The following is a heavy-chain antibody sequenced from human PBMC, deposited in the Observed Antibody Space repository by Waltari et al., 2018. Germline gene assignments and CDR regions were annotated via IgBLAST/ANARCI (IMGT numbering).Heavy chain of an antibody. CDR3: ARGGERWGDYYYYYMDV. CDR2: IYYSGSN. CDR1: GGSISSGDYY. V-gene: IGHV4-30-4*08. J-gene: IGHJ6*03. Sequence: QVQLQESGPGLVKPSQTLSLTCTVSGGSISSGDYYWSWIRQPPGKGLEWIGYIYYSGSNDNNPSLRGRVTISVDTSKNQFSLKLSSVTAADTAVYYGARGGERWGDYYYYYMDVWGKGTTVTISS. D-gene: IGHD1-1*01.